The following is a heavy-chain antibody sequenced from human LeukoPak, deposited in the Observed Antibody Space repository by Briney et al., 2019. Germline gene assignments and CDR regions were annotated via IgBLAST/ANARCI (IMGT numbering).Heavy chain of an antibody. CDR1: GFTFSSYW. J-gene: IGHJ4*02. D-gene: IGHD3-22*01. Sequence: SGGSLRLSCAASGFTFSSYWMNWARQAPGKGLEWVASINHNGNVNYYVDSVKGRFTISRDNAKNSLYLQMNSLRAEDTAVYYCARDRSSGEGTYFDYWGQGTLVTVSS. CDR2: INHNGNVN. V-gene: IGHV3-7*03. CDR3: ARDRSSGEGTYFDY.